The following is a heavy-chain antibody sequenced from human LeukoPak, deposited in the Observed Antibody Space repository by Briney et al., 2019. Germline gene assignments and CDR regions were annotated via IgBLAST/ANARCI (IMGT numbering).Heavy chain of an antibody. CDR2: IYYSGST. D-gene: IGHD6-13*01. J-gene: IGHJ4*02. Sequence: SETLSLTCTVSGGSISSSSYCWGWIRQPPGKGLEWIGYIYYSGSTNYKPSLKSRVTISVDTSKNQFSLRLSSVTAADTAVYYCARGKAAAGSMGGFDYWGQGTLVTVSS. CDR3: ARGKAAAGSMGGFDY. V-gene: IGHV4-61*05. CDR1: GGSISSSSYC.